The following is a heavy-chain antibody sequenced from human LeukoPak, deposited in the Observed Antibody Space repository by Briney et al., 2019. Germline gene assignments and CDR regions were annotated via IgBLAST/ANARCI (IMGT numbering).Heavy chain of an antibody. J-gene: IGHJ5*02. CDR3: ARVYRFFGVVSGVVDP. D-gene: IGHD3-3*01. CDR1: GGSISSGDYY. Sequence: QVQLQESGPGLVKPSQTLSLTCTVSGGSISSGDYYWSWIRQPPGKGLEWIGYIYYSGSTYYNPSLKSRVTISVDTSKNQFSLKLSSVTAADTAVYYCARVYRFFGVVSGVVDPWGQGTLVTVSS. V-gene: IGHV4-30-4*08. CDR2: IYYSGST.